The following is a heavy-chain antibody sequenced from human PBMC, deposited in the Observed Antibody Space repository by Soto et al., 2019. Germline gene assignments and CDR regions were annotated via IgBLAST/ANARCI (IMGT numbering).Heavy chain of an antibody. D-gene: IGHD6-25*01. Sequence: QVQLQESGPGLVKPSQTLSLTCTVSGGSISSGGYYWSWIRQHPGKGLEWIGYIYYSGSTYYNPSLQSRVTISVDTSNNQFSRKLSSVTAADTAVYYCARVATAYWYFDLWGRGTLVTVSS. CDR1: GGSISSGGYY. CDR3: ARVATAYWYFDL. CDR2: IYYSGST. J-gene: IGHJ2*01. V-gene: IGHV4-31*03.